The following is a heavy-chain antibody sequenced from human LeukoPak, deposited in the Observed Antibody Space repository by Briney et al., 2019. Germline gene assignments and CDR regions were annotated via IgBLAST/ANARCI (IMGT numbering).Heavy chain of an antibody. V-gene: IGHV3-23*01. Sequence: GGSLRLSCAASGFTFSMYWMTWVRQAPGKGLEWVSAISGSGGSTYYADSVKGRFTTSRDNSKNTLYLQMNSLRAEDTAVYYCAKTALPYYDFWSGYSISWDYWGQGTLVTVSS. CDR1: GFTFSMYW. D-gene: IGHD3-3*01. CDR3: AKTALPYYDFWSGYSISWDY. CDR2: ISGSGGST. J-gene: IGHJ4*02.